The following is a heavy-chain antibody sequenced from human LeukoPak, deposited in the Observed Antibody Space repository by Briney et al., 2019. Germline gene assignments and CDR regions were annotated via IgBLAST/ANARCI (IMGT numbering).Heavy chain of an antibody. CDR2: ISDSGGGT. Sequence: PGGSLRLSCSVSGITVSNYGMSWVRRAPGKGLEWVAGISDSGGGTKYADSVKGRFTISRDNPKNTLYLQMNSLRAEDTAVYFCAKRGVVIRVILVGFHKEAYYFDSWGQGALVTVSS. V-gene: IGHV3-23*01. D-gene: IGHD3-22*01. CDR3: AKRGVVIRVILVGFHKEAYYFDS. CDR1: GITVSNYG. J-gene: IGHJ4*02.